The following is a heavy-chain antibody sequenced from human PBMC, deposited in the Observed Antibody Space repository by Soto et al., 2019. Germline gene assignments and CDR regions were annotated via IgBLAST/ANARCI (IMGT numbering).Heavy chain of an antibody. J-gene: IGHJ5*02. CDR3: ARESYDSSGYYLNWFDP. V-gene: IGHV3-30-3*01. CDR2: ISYDGSNK. CDR1: GFTFSSYA. D-gene: IGHD3-22*01. Sequence: GGSLRLSCAASGFTFSSYAMHWVRQAPGKGLEWVAVISYDGSNKYYADSAKGRFTISRDNSKNTLYLQMNSLRAEDTAVYYCARESYDSSGYYLNWFDPWGQGTLVTVSS.